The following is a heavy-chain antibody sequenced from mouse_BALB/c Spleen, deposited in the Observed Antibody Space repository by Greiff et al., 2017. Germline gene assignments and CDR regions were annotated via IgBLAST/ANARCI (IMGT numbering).Heavy chain of an antibody. CDR1: GFTFSSYG. CDR3: ARLYGNSHAMDY. D-gene: IGHD2-1*01. J-gene: IGHJ4*01. Sequence: DVKLVESGGGLVKPGGSLKLSCAASGFTFSSYGMSWVRQTPDKRLEWVATISSGGSYTYYPDSVKGRFTISRDNAKNTLYLQMSSLKSEDTAMYYCARLYGNSHAMDYWGQGTSVTVSS. V-gene: IGHV5-6*03. CDR2: ISSGGSYT.